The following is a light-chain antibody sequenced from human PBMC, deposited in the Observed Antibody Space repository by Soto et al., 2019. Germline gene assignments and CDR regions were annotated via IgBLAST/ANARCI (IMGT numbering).Light chain of an antibody. Sequence: SYELTQSPSVSVSPGQTARITCSGDALPKQFAYWYQQKPGQAPVIVIHKDSERPSGIPDRFSGSSSGTTVTLTISGVQADDEAVYYCQSADISGTYPVFGGGTKVTVL. J-gene: IGLJ2*01. V-gene: IGLV3-25*02. CDR2: KDS. CDR1: ALPKQF. CDR3: QSADISGTYPV.